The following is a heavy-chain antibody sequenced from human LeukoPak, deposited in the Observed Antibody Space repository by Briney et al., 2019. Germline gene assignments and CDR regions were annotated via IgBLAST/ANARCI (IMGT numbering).Heavy chain of an antibody. CDR2: ISNTGERT. D-gene: IGHD3-10*02. CDR1: GFTFSNYA. J-gene: IGHJ6*04. V-gene: IGHV3-23*01. Sequence: PGGSLRLSCAASGFTFSNYAMTWVRQAPGKGLEWVSSISNTGERTYYADSVKGRFTISRDNAKNSLYLQMNSLRAEDTAVYYCAELGITMIGGVWGKGTTVTISS. CDR3: AELGITMIGGV.